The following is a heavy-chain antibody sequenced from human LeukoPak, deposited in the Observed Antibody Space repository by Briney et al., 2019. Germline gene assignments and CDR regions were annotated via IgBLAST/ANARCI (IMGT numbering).Heavy chain of an antibody. CDR2: ISSSSSYI. V-gene: IGHV3-21*01. J-gene: IGHJ4*02. CDR1: GFTFSSYS. Sequence: GGSLRLSCAASGFTFSSYSMNWVRQAPGKGLEWVSSISSSSSYIYYADSVKGRFTISRDNAKNSLYLQMNSLRAEDTAVYYCAREDIVVVPAATFFDLRGQGTLVTVSS. CDR3: AREDIVVVPAATFFDL. D-gene: IGHD2-2*01.